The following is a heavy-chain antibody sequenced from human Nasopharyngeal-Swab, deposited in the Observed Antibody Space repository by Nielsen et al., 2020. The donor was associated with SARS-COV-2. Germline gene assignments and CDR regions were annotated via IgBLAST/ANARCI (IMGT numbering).Heavy chain of an antibody. CDR2: ISGSGGNT. CDR3: AKEGSIIVGTFFDS. CDR1: GFAFGNYA. D-gene: IGHD1-26*01. Sequence: GESLKISCAVSGFAFGNYAMSWVRQAPGKGLEWVSGISGSGGNTFVADSVKGRFTLSRDNSKNTLYLQMSRLRIADTATYYCAKEGSIIVGTFFDSWGQGALVTVSS. J-gene: IGHJ4*02. V-gene: IGHV3-23*01.